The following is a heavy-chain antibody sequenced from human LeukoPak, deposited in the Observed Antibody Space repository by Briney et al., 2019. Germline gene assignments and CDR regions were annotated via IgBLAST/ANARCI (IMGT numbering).Heavy chain of an antibody. CDR3: ARDGPPDFYYYYYMDV. D-gene: IGHD1-14*01. CDR1: GYSISSGYY. J-gene: IGHJ6*03. Sequence: SETLSLTCTVSGYSISSGYYWGWIRPPPGKGLEWIGIIYHSGSTYYNPSLKSRVTISVDTSKNQFYLKLSSVTAADTAVYYCARDGPPDFYYYYYMDVWGKGTTVTVSS. V-gene: IGHV4-38-2*02. CDR2: IYHSGST.